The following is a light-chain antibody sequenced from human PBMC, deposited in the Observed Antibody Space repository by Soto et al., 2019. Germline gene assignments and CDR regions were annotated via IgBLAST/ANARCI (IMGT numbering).Light chain of an antibody. Sequence: EIVLTQSPATLSLSPGERATLSCRASQSVDRYLAWYQQKPGQAPRLLIYDASSRATGIPARFSGSGSGTDFTLTISHLEPEDFAVYYCQRRSNWSTTFGQGTKVDIK. J-gene: IGKJ1*01. CDR1: QSVDRY. CDR2: DAS. V-gene: IGKV3-11*01. CDR3: QRRSNWSTT.